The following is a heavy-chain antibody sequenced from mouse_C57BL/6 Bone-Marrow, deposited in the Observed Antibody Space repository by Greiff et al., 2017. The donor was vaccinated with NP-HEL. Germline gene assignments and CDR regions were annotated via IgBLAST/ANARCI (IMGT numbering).Heavy chain of an antibody. Sequence: EVKLVESGGDLVKPGGSLKLSCAASGFTFSSYGMSWVRQTPDKRLEWVATISSGGSYTYYPDSLKGRFTISRDNAKNTVYLQMSSLKSEDTAMYYGARQSGTGWYFDVWGTGTTVTVSS. J-gene: IGHJ1*03. CDR3: ARQSGTGWYFDV. CDR2: ISSGGSYT. D-gene: IGHD3-3*01. CDR1: GFTFSSYG. V-gene: IGHV5-6*01.